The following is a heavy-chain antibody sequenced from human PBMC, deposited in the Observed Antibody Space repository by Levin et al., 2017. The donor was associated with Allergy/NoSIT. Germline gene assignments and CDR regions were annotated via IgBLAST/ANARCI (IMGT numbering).Heavy chain of an antibody. D-gene: IGHD2-2*01. Sequence: LKISCTASAFTFRNYYMHWVRQAPGMGLVWVSNILNDGTTNYADSVKGRFTISRDNAKNTLYLQMNSLRDEDTAVYYCARGGCSSTSCLDNWGQGTLVTVSP. CDR1: AFTFRNYY. J-gene: IGHJ4*02. CDR3: ARGGCSSTSCLDN. V-gene: IGHV3-74*01. CDR2: ILNDGTT.